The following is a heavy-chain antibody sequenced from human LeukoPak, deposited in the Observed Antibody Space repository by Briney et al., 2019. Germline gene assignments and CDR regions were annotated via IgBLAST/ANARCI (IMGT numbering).Heavy chain of an antibody. CDR3: ARDLGYCSGGSCYPYDY. Sequence: SETLSLTCAVYGGSFSGYYWSWIRQPPGKGLEWIGEINHSGSTNYNPSLKSRVTISVDTSKNQFSLKLSSVTAADTAVYYCARDLGYCSGGSCYPYDYWGQGTLVTVSS. CDR2: INHSGST. J-gene: IGHJ4*02. CDR1: GGSFSGYY. D-gene: IGHD2-15*01. V-gene: IGHV4-34*01.